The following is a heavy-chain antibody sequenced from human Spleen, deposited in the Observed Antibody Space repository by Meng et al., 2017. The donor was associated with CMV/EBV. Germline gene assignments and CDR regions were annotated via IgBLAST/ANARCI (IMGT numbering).Heavy chain of an antibody. Sequence: SETLSLTCTVSGGSISSSNYYWGWIRQPPGKGLEWIGGTYYSGSPTYNPSLKSRVTISVDTSKNQLSLNVRSVRAADTAVYYCARVLEMNWIDPWGQGTQVTVSS. J-gene: IGHJ5*02. CDR2: TYYSGSP. CDR3: ARVLEMNWIDP. D-gene: IGHD1-1*01. CDR1: GGSISSSNYY. V-gene: IGHV4-39*07.